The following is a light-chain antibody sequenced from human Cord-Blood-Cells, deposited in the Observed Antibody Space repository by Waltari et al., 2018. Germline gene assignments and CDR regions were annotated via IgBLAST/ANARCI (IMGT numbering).Light chain of an antibody. Sequence: DIQMTQSPSSLSASVGDRVTITCPASQDISNYLNWYQQKPGKAPKLLIYAASSLETGVPSRFSGSGSGTDFTFTISSLQPEDIATYYCQQYDNTPLTFGEGTKLEIK. J-gene: IGKJ4*01. V-gene: IGKV1-33*01. CDR2: AAS. CDR3: QQYDNTPLT. CDR1: QDISNY.